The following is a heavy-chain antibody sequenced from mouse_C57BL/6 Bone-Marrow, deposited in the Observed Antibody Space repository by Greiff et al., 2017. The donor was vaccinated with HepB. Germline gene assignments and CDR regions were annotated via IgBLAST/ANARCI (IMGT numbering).Heavy chain of an antibody. D-gene: IGHD2-1*01. CDR2: IRSKSNNYAT. CDR1: GFSFNTYA. CDR3: VRPYGNYAAWFAY. Sequence: EVQLVESGGGLVQPKGSLKLSCAASGFSFNTYAMNWVRQAPGKGLEWVARIRSKSNNYATYYADSVKDRFTISRDDSESMLYLQMNNLKTEDTAMYYCVRPYGNYAAWFAYWGQGTLVTVSA. J-gene: IGHJ3*01. V-gene: IGHV10-1*01.